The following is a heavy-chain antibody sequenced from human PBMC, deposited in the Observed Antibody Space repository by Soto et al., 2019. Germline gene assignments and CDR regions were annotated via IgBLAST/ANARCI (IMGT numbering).Heavy chain of an antibody. CDR3: ARASSGWYLNAFGI. Sequence: ASETLSLTCAVYGGSFSGYYWSWIRQPPGKGLEWIGEINHSGSTNYNPSLKSRVTISVDTSKNQFSLKLSSVTAADTAVYYCARASSGWYLNAFGIWGQGTMVTVSS. J-gene: IGHJ3*02. V-gene: IGHV4-34*01. CDR2: INHSGST. D-gene: IGHD6-19*01. CDR1: GGSFSGYY.